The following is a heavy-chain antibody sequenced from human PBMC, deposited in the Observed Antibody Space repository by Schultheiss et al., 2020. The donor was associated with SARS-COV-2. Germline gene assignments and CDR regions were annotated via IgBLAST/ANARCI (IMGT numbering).Heavy chain of an antibody. D-gene: IGHD1-7*01. CDR3: AKDGIERGSTGVWLDY. CDR2: ISWNSGSI. CDR1: GFTFDDYA. J-gene: IGHJ4*02. Sequence: GGSLRLSCAASGFTFDDYAMHWVRQAPGKGLEWVSGISWNSGSIGYADSVKGRFTISRDNAENTLNLQMNSLRAEDTAVYYCAKDGIERGSTGVWLDYWGQGTLVTVSS. V-gene: IGHV3-9*01.